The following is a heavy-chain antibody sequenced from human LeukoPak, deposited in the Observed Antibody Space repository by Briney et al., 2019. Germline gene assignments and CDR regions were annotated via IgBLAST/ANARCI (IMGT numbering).Heavy chain of an antibody. CDR1: GFTFSSYA. J-gene: IGHJ3*02. CDR3: AKGVCSSTSCYAGDAFDI. CDR2: ISGSGGST. Sequence: GGSLRLSCAASGFTFSSYAMSWVRRAPGKGLEWVSAISGSGGSTYYADSVKGRFTISRDNSKNTLYLQMNSLRAEDTAVYYCAKGVCSSTSCYAGDAFDILGQGTMVTVSS. V-gene: IGHV3-23*01. D-gene: IGHD2-2*01.